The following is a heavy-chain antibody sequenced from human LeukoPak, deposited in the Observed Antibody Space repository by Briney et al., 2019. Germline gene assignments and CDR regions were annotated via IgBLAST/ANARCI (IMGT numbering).Heavy chain of an antibody. D-gene: IGHD5-18*01. J-gene: IGHJ6*02. CDR1: GGSISSGGYY. CDR2: IYYSGST. CDR3: ARDLQLREIYGMDV. Sequence: SETLSLTCTVSGGSISSGGYYWSWIRQHPGKDLEWIGYIYYSGSTYYNPSLKSRVTISVDTSKNQFSLKLSSVNAADTAVYYCARDLQLREIYGMDVWGQGTTVTVSS. V-gene: IGHV4-31*03.